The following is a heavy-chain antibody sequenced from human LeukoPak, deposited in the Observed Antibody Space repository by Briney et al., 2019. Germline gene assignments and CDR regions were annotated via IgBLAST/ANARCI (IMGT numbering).Heavy chain of an antibody. J-gene: IGHJ6*03. CDR1: GGSISSGGYY. D-gene: IGHD2/OR15-2a*01. Sequence: SQTLSLTCTVSGGSISSGGYYWSWIRQHPGKGLGWIGYIYYSGSTYYNPSLKSRVTISVDTSKNQLSLNLSSVTAADTAVYYCARGSAGGFYRLLSLMDVCGKGTTVTVCS. V-gene: IGHV4-31*03. CDR3: ARGSAGGFYRLLSLMDV. CDR2: IYYSGST.